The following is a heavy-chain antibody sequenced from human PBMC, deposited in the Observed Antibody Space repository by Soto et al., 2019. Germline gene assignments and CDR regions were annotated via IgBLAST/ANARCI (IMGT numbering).Heavy chain of an antibody. J-gene: IGHJ3*02. D-gene: IGHD3-10*01. V-gene: IGHV3-30*04. CDR2: ISYDGSNK. Sequence: GGSLRLSCAASGFTFSSYAMHWVRQAPGKGLEWVAVISYDGSNKYYADSVKGRFTISRDNSKNTLYLQMNSLRAEDTAVYYCARDYYYGSGSYYDAFDIWGQGTMVTVSS. CDR3: ARDYYYGSGSYYDAFDI. CDR1: GFTFSSYA.